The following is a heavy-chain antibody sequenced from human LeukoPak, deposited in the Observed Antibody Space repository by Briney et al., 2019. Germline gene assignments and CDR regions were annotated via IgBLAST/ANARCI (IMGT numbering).Heavy chain of an antibody. CDR3: ARDRGLVVQGVFYYFDY. CDR2: ITTSEIT. D-gene: IGHD3-10*01. Sequence: PGGSLRLSCAASGFSFSSNEMNWVRQAPGKGPEWVSHITTSEITYYADSVKGRFTISRDNAKNSLYLQMNSLRAEDTAVYYCARDRGLVVQGVFYYFDYWGQGTLVTVSS. V-gene: IGHV3-48*03. CDR1: GFSFSSNE. J-gene: IGHJ4*02.